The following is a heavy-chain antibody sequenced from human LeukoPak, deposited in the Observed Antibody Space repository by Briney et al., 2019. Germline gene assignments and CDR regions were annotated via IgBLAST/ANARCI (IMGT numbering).Heavy chain of an antibody. CDR3: AKGYSSSYTAYMDV. CDR1: GFTFDDYA. CDR2: ISWNSGSI. J-gene: IGHJ6*03. V-gene: IGHV3-9*03. Sequence: GGSLRLSCAASGFTFDDYAMHWVRQAPGKGLEWVSGISWNSGSIGYADSVKGRFTISRDNAKNSLSLQMNSLRAEDMAVYYCAKGYSSSYTAYMDVWGKGTTVTVSS. D-gene: IGHD6-6*01.